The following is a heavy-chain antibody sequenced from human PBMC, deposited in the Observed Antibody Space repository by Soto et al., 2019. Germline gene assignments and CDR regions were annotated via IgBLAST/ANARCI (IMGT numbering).Heavy chain of an antibody. V-gene: IGHV4-39*01. D-gene: IGHD3-16*02. Sequence: SETLSLSCTVSGGSISSSSYHWGWIRQPPGKGLEWIGSIYYIGTTYYNPSLKSRVTISVDTSKDQLSLKLSSVTAAGTAVYYCASHTRIARRYRWFDPWGQGTLVTVS. CDR1: GGSISSSSYH. CDR3: ASHTRIARRYRWFDP. CDR2: IYYIGTT. J-gene: IGHJ5*02.